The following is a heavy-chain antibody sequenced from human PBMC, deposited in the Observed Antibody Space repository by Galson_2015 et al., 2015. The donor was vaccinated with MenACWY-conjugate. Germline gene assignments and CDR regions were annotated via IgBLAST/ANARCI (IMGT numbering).Heavy chain of an antibody. D-gene: IGHD1-26*01. CDR1: GFIFNTYW. J-gene: IGHJ4*02. CDR2: INPGGCST. V-gene: IGHV3-74*01. Sequence: SLRLSCAASGFIFNTYWMNWVRQAPGKGLVWVSRINPGGCSTTYADSVKDRFTISRDNAKNTLYLQMNSLRPEDTALFYCAKTRGASFYFDSWGQGTLVTVSS. CDR3: AKTRGASFYFDS.